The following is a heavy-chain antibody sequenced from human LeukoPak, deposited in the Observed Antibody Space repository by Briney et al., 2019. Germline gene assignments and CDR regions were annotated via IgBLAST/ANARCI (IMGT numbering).Heavy chain of an antibody. J-gene: IGHJ4*02. CDR2: INHSGST. CDR1: GGSFSGYY. V-gene: IGHV4-34*01. CDR3: ARGIRYSSSYYFDY. Sequence: SETLSLTCAVYGGSFSGYYWSWTRQPPGKGLEWIGEINHSGSTNYNPSLKSRVTISVDTSKNQFSLKLSSVTAADTAVYYCARGIRYSSSYYFDYWGQGTLVTVSS. D-gene: IGHD6-6*01.